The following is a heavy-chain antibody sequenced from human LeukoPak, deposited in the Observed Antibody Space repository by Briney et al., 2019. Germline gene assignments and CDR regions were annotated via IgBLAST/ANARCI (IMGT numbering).Heavy chain of an antibody. CDR3: ARDATNLDGGATSY. CDR2: ISYDGSNK. Sequence: PGGSLRLSCAASGFTFSSYAMHWVRQAPGKGLEWVALISYDGSNKYYPDSVKGRFTISRDNSKNMLYLQMSSLSAEDTAVYYCARDATNLDGGATSYWGQGTLVTVSS. J-gene: IGHJ4*02. D-gene: IGHD1-26*01. V-gene: IGHV3-30-3*01. CDR1: GFTFSSYA.